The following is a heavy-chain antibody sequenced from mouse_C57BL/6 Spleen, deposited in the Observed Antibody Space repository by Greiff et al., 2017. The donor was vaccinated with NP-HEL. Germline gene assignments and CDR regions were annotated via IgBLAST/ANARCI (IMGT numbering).Heavy chain of an antibody. J-gene: IGHJ2*01. V-gene: IGHV1-53*01. CDR2: INPSNGGT. CDR1: GYTFTSYW. D-gene: IGHD1-1*01. Sequence: QVQLKQPGTELVKPGASVKLSCKASGYTFTSYWMHWVKQRPGQGLEWIGNINPSNGGTNYNEKFKSKATLTVDKSSSTAYMQLSSLTSEDSAVYYCARGTTVVPNFDYWGQGTTLTVSS. CDR3: ARGTTVVPNFDY.